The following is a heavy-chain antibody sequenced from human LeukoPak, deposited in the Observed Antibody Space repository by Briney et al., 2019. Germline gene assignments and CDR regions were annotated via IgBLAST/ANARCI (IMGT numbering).Heavy chain of an antibody. CDR3: ARLYHRIAAAGTHFDY. Sequence: GESLKISCKGSGYSFTSYWIGWVRQMPGKGLEWMGIIYPGDSDTRYSPSFQGQVTISADKSISTAYLQWSSLKASDTAMYYCARLYHRIAAAGTHFDYWGQGTLVTVSS. V-gene: IGHV5-51*01. D-gene: IGHD6-13*01. J-gene: IGHJ4*02. CDR1: GYSFTSYW. CDR2: IYPGDSDT.